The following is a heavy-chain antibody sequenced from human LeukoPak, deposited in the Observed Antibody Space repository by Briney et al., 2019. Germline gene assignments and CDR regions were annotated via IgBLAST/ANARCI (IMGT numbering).Heavy chain of an antibody. J-gene: IGHJ4*02. V-gene: IGHV3-48*04. CDR2: ISSSSRNI. D-gene: IGHD3-22*01. CDR3: GTVWSSGYTNDY. CDR1: GFTFGSYS. Sequence: GGSLRLSCAASGFTFGSYSINWVRQAPGKGQEWLLYISSSSRNIYYADSVKDRFTSSRDNAKNSVYLQMNSLRAEDTAVYYCGTVWSSGYTNDYWGLGTLVTVS.